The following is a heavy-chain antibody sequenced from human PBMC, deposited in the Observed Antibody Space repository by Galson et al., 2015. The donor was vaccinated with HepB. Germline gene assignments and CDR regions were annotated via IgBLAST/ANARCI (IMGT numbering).Heavy chain of an antibody. Sequence: SLRLSCAASGFTFSSYAMSWVRQAPGKGLEWVSAISGSGGSTYYADSVKGRFTISRDNSKNTLYLQMNNLRAEDTAVYYCAKEGPVLGSSWIGADYWGQGTLVTVSS. CDR3: AKEGPVLGSSWIGADY. J-gene: IGHJ4*02. D-gene: IGHD6-13*01. V-gene: IGHV3-23*01. CDR2: ISGSGGST. CDR1: GFTFSSYA.